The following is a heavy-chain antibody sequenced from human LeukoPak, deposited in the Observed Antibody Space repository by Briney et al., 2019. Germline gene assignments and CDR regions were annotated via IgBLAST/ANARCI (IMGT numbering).Heavy chain of an antibody. V-gene: IGHV4-39*01. CDR2: IYYSGST. J-gene: IGHJ3*02. CDR1: GGSISSSSYY. CDR3: ARWTEWELLFLKEMKNAFDI. Sequence: SETLSLTCAVSGGSISSSSYYWGWIRQPPGKGLEWIGSIYYSGSTYNNPSLKSRVTISVDTSKNQFSLKLSSVTAADTAVYYCARWTEWELLFLKEMKNAFDIWGQGTMVTVSS. D-gene: IGHD1-26*01.